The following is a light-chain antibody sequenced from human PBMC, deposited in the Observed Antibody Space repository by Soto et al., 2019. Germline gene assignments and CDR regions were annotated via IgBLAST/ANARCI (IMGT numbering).Light chain of an antibody. CDR2: RNT. CDR1: SSNIGSNY. Sequence: QSVLTQPPSASGTPGQRVTISCSGSSSNIGSNYVYSYQQLPGTAPKLLIYRNTQRPSVVPDRFSGSMSGTSASLAISGLRSEDGAYYYCAAWEDSLSGPVFGGGTTVTVL. V-gene: IGLV1-47*01. CDR3: AAWEDSLSGPV. J-gene: IGLJ2*01.